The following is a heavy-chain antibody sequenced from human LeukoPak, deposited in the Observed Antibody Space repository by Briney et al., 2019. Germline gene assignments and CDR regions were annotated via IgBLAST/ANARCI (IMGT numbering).Heavy chain of an antibody. CDR3: AKQRVHCRSTSSYMGYDG. Sequence: GGSLRLSCAASGFTFDDYAMHWVRQAPGKGLEWVSGIRSNSGRIDYADSVEGRLTISRDNAKNSLYLQMNSLRAEDTALYFCAKQRVHCRSTSSYMGYDGWGQGTLVTVSS. V-gene: IGHV3-9*01. D-gene: IGHD2-2*02. CDR1: GFTFDDYA. J-gene: IGHJ4*02. CDR2: IRSNSGRI.